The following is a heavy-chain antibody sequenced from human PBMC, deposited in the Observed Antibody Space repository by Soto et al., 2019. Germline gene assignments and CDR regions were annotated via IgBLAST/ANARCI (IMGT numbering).Heavy chain of an antibody. J-gene: IGHJ5*02. CDR3: ARSFFP. Sequence: QVQLQESGPGLGKPSETLSLTCVVSGGSISRYRWSWIRQPPGKGLEWIGYIFYHGTTSYNSSLKSRVTISVDLSKNHLSLTLASVTAADTAVYYCARSFFPWGQGTLVVVSS. CDR1: GGSISRYR. V-gene: IGHV4-59*01. CDR2: IFYHGTT.